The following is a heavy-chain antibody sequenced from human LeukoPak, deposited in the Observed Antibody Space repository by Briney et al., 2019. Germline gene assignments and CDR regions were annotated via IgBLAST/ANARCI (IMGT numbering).Heavy chain of an antibody. CDR1: GGSISSGGYY. V-gene: IGHV4-31*03. J-gene: IGHJ3*02. D-gene: IGHD3-22*01. CDR2: IYYSGST. Sequence: SETLSLTCTVSGGSISSGGYYWSWIRQHPGKGLEWIGYIYYSGSTYYNPSLESRVTISVDTSKNQFSLKLSSVTAADTAVYYCARVGYYYDSSGSLNAFDIWGQGTMVTVSS. CDR3: ARVGYYYDSSGSLNAFDI.